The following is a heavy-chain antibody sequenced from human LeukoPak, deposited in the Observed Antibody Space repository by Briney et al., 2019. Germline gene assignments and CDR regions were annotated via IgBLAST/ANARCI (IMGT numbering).Heavy chain of an antibody. CDR2: IIPILGIA. CDR1: GGTFSSYA. Sequence: EASVKVSCKASGGTFSSYAISWVRHAPGQGLEWMGRIIPILGIANYAQKFQGRVTITADKSTSTAYMELSSLRSEDTAVYYCARDFSWTGDYYYYGMDIWGQGTTVTVSS. V-gene: IGHV1-69*04. J-gene: IGHJ6*02. D-gene: IGHD3/OR15-3a*01. CDR3: ARDFSWTGDYYYYGMDI.